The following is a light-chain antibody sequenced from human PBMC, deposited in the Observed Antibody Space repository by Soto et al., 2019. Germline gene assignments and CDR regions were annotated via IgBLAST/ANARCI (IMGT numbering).Light chain of an antibody. CDR3: QQSYSTWT. V-gene: IGKV1-39*01. CDR2: AAS. CDR1: QSISSY. J-gene: IGKJ1*01. Sequence: DIQMTQSPSSLSASVGDRVTITCRASQSISSYLNWYQQKPGKAPKLLIYAASSLQSGVPSRFSGSGSGTDFTLTISSVQPEDFATYYCQQSYSTWTFGQGTKVDIK.